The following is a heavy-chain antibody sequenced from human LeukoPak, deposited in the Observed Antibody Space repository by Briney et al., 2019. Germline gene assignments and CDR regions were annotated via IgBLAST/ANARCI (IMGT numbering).Heavy chain of an antibody. CDR1: GGSFSGYY. CDR3: ATYDLPPDGMGV. D-gene: IGHD3-3*01. J-gene: IGHJ6*02. V-gene: IGHV3-7*01. Sequence: ETLSLTCAVYGGSFSGYYWSWIRQPPGKGLEWVANIKEDGSEKYYVDSVTGRFTISRDNAENSLYLQMNSLRAEDTALYYCATYDLPPDGMGVWGHGTSVTVSS. CDR2: IKEDGSEK.